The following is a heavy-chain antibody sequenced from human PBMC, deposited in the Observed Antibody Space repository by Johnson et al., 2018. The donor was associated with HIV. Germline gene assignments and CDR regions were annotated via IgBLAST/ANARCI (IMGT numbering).Heavy chain of an antibody. V-gene: IGHV3-66*01. Sequence: EMQLVESGGGLVQPGGSLRLSCAAPGFTVSSNYMSWVRQAPGKGLEWVLVIYSGGSTYYADSVKGRFTISSDNSKNTLYLQMKSLRADVTAVYHCSSDPVSHYYDSSGSLDDAFDIWGQGTMVTVSS. CDR3: SSDPVSHYYDSSGSLDDAFDI. CDR2: IYSGGST. J-gene: IGHJ3*02. CDR1: GFTVSSNY. D-gene: IGHD3-22*01.